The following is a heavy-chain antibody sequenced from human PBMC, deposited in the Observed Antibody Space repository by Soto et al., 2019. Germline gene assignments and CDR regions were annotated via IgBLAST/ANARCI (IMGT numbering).Heavy chain of an antibody. V-gene: IGHV1-69*02. D-gene: IGHD2-21*01. Sequence: SVKVSXKASGGTFSSYTISWVRQAPGQGLEWMGRIIPILGIANYAQKFQGRVTITADKSTSTAYMELSSLRSEDTAVYYCARTASDEGQNYWGQGTLVTVSS. J-gene: IGHJ4*02. CDR1: GGTFSSYT. CDR2: IIPILGIA. CDR3: ARTASDEGQNY.